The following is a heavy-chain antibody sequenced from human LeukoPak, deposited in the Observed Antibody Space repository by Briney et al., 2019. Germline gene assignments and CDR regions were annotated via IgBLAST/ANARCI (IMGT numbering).Heavy chain of an antibody. CDR1: DDSISDYY. CDR3: TRGAGWLIDY. D-gene: IGHD3-16*01. CDR2: IHNSGTS. Sequence: SETLSLTCTVSDDSISDYYRGWIRQPPGKGREWIGYIHNSGTSTYNLSLKRRVTISADTSKNQFSLKLHSMTTADTAVYYCTRGAGWLIDYWGQGILVTVSS. J-gene: IGHJ4*02. V-gene: IGHV4-59*01.